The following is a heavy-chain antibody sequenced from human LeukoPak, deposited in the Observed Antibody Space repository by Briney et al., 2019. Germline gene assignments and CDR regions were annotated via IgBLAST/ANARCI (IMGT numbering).Heavy chain of an antibody. CDR1: GDSVSSNSAA. CDR2: TYYRAKWYN. V-gene: IGHV6-1*01. J-gene: IGHJ6*03. Sequence: PSQTLSLTCAISGDSVSSNSAAWNWIRQSPSRGLEWLGRTYYRAKWYNDYAVSVKSRITINPDTSKNQFSLQLNSVTPEDTAVYYCARLALVVVPAAIGPYYYYMDVWGKGTTVTVSS. D-gene: IGHD2-2*01. CDR3: ARLALVVVPAAIGPYYYYMDV.